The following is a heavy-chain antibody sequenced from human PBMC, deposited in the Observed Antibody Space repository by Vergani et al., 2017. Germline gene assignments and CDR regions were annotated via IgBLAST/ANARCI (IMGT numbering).Heavy chain of an antibody. CDR2: VSGSSATP. V-gene: IGHV3-23*01. J-gene: IGHJ1*01. D-gene: IGHD1-1*01. CDR1: GFSFPGYA. Sequence: EVQLLESGGGLVQPGGSLRLSCEASGFSFPGYAMSWVRQAPGKGLEWVSSVSGSSATPYYADSVKGRFIISRDNSKNTLHLQMNSLRADDTAVYYCATKSCGTPGCQIGYFREWGQGTLVTVSS. CDR3: ATKSCGTPGCQIGYFRE.